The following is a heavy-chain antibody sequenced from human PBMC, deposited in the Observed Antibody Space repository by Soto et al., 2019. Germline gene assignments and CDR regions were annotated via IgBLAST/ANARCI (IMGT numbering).Heavy chain of an antibody. Sequence: SETLSLTCTVASGSISSYYWSWLRQPPGKGLEWIGYIYYSGSTNYNPSLKSRVTISVDTSKNQFSLKLSSVTAADTAVYYCAREGRGWYVVYWGQGTLVTVSS. J-gene: IGHJ4*02. V-gene: IGHV4-59*12. CDR1: SGSISSYY. CDR3: AREGRGWYVVY. CDR2: IYYSGST. D-gene: IGHD6-19*01.